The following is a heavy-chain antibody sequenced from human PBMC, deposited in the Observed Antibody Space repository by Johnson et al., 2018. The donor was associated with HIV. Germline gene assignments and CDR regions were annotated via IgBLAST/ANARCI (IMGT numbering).Heavy chain of an antibody. CDR2: ISYDGNSK. Sequence: QVQLVESGGGVVQPGRSLRLSCAASGFTFSSYPMHWVRQAPGKGLEWVAFISYDGNSKYFADSVKGRFTISRDNSKNTLYLQMNSLRPEDTAVYYCARLPSGYSRDAFDIGGQGTMVTVSS. J-gene: IGHJ3*02. CDR3: ARLPSGYSRDAFDI. D-gene: IGHD5-18*01. V-gene: IGHV3-30*04. CDR1: GFTFSSYP.